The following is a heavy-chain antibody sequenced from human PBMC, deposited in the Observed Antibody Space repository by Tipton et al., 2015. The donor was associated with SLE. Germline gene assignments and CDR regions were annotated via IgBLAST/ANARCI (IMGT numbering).Heavy chain of an antibody. CDR2: FYSGFT. CDR3: ARLRRFFTTQAHYFDF. CDR1: GGSFSTGSYS. V-gene: IGHV4-61*02. J-gene: IGHJ4*02. Sequence: LRLSCNVSGGSFSTGSYSWNWIRQPAGKGLEWIGRFYSGFTTYNPSLNSRATMSVDTSKNHFSLKLISVTAADTAVYYCARLRRFFTTQAHYFDFWGQGTLVTVSS. D-gene: IGHD3-3*01.